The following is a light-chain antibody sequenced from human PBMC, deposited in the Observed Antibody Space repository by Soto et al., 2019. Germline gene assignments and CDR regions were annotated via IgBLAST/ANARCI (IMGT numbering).Light chain of an antibody. CDR3: SSYTNINTRACV. Sequence: QSALTQPGSVSGSPGQSITISCTGTSSDVGAYNYVSWYQQHPGKAPKLMIYEVTDRPSGVSNRFSGSKSGNTASLTISGLQAEDEAEYYCSSYTNINTRACVFGTGTKVTVL. CDR2: EVT. CDR1: SSDVGAYNY. J-gene: IGLJ1*01. V-gene: IGLV2-14*01.